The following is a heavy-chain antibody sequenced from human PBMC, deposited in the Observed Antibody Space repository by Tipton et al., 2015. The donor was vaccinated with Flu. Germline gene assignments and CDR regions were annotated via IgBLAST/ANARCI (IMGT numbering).Heavy chain of an antibody. V-gene: IGHV4-4*07. J-gene: IGHJ4*02. CDR1: GGSMSSFY. CDR3: ARGSGSGTEMTFYV. Sequence: LRLSCTVSGGSMSSFYWSWIRKPAGKGLEWMGRMYAGGNTKYNPSLKSRVTMSVDTSKNQFSLGLTSVTAADTAVYYCARGSGSGTEMTFYVWGPGTVVTVSS. CDR2: MYAGGNT. D-gene: IGHD3-10*01.